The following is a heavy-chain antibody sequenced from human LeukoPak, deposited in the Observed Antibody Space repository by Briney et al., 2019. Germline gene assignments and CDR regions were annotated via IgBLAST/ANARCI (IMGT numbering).Heavy chain of an antibody. CDR3: AKVVEIVGATNVDY. Sequence: RGSLRLSCAASGFTFSSYAMSWVRQAPGKGLEWVSAISGSGGSTYYADSVKGRFTISRDNSKNTLYLQMNSLRAEDTAVYYCAKVVEIVGATNVDYWGQGTLVTVSS. CDR2: ISGSGGST. J-gene: IGHJ4*02. D-gene: IGHD1-26*01. V-gene: IGHV3-23*01. CDR1: GFTFSSYA.